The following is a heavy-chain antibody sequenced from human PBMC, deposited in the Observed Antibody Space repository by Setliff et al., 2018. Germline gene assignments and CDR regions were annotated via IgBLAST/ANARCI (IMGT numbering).Heavy chain of an antibody. CDR3: ARDRGGGLYDY. CDR1: GDSISSGS. Sequence: ETLSLTCTVSGDSISSGSHYWGWIRQAPGKGLEWVSSISSSSSYIYYADSVKGRFTISRDNAKNSLYLQMDSLRVEDTAMYFCARDRGGGLYDYWGRGTLVTVS. D-gene: IGHD3-16*01. J-gene: IGHJ4*02. V-gene: IGHV3-21*06. CDR2: ISSSSSYI.